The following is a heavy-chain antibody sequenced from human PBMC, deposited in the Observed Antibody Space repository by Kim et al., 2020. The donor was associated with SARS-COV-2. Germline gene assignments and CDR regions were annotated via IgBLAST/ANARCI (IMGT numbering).Heavy chain of an antibody. CDR3: ARPHRGRGGGAWFDP. CDR1: GGSISSGDFY. CDR2: IDYTGST. V-gene: IGHV4-39*01. D-gene: IGHD3-10*01. J-gene: IGHJ5*02. Sequence: SETLSLTCAVFGGSISSGDFYWGWIRQPPGKGLEWVGNIDYTGSTYYNPSLKSRVSISVDTSKNQFSLRLTSLTAADTALYYCARPHRGRGGGAWFDPWGQGTLVTVSS.